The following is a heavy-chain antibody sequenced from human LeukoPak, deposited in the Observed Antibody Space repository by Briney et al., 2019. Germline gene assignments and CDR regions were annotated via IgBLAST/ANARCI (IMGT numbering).Heavy chain of an antibody. Sequence: GRSLRLSCAASGFTFDGYAMHWVRQAPGKGLEWVSGISWNSGSIGYADSVKGRFTISRDNAKNSLYLQMNSLRAEDTALYYCAKDGSHYYDSRVYFDYWGQGTLVTVSS. CDR3: AKDGSHYYDSRVYFDY. V-gene: IGHV3-9*01. CDR2: ISWNSGSI. J-gene: IGHJ4*02. CDR1: GFTFDGYA. D-gene: IGHD3-22*01.